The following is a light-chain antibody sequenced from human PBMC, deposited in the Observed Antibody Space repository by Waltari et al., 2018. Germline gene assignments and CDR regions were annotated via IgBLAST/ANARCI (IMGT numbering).Light chain of an antibody. CDR2: EYS. V-gene: IGKV3-11*01. J-gene: IGKJ4*01. CDR1: QRVRSY. Sequence: EIVLTQSPATLSLSPGERATLFCMASQRVRSYLAWDQQKPGQAPSLLIYEYSNRATGIPARFSGSGSGTGFTLTISSLEPEDFAVYYCQHRSSWPLTFGGGTKVEIK. CDR3: QHRSSWPLT.